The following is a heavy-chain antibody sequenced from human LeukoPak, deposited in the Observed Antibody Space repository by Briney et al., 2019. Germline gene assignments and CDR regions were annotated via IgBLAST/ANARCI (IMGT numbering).Heavy chain of an antibody. D-gene: IGHD4-17*01. J-gene: IGHJ4*02. CDR2: ISFDGGQK. CDR1: GFSVGGYA. Sequence: GGSLRLSCEVSGFSVGGYALHWVRQAPGKGLEWVAVISFDGGQKYYADSVKGRFTISRDTFKNTLFLQMDSLSGEDTGFYYCARSDRGDYNFDYWGQGTLVTVSS. CDR3: ARSDRGDYNFDY. V-gene: IGHV3-30*04.